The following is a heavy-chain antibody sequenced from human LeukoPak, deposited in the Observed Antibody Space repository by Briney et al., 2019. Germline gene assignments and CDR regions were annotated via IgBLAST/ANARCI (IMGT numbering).Heavy chain of an antibody. Sequence: PGGSLRLSCAASGFTFSSYWMSWVRQAPGKGLEWVANIKQDGSEKYYVDSVKGRFTISRDNAKNSLYLQMNSLRADDTAVHYCARDSNIAVAAIDYWGQGTLVTVSS. CDR2: IKQDGSEK. CDR1: GFTFSSYW. D-gene: IGHD6-19*01. J-gene: IGHJ4*02. V-gene: IGHV3-7*01. CDR3: ARDSNIAVAAIDY.